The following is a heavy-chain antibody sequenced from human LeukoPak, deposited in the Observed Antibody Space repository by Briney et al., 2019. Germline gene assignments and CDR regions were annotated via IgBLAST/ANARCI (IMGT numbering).Heavy chain of an antibody. CDR1: GGSISSYY. D-gene: IGHD5-24*01. V-gene: IGHV4-59*01. CDR3: AREKGWLHDAFDI. Sequence: PSETLSLTCTVSGGSISSYYWSWIRQPPGKGLEWIGYIYYSGSTNYNPSLKSRVTISVDTSKNQFSLKLSSVTAADTAVYYCAREKGWLHDAFDIWGQGTMVTVSS. CDR2: IYYSGST. J-gene: IGHJ3*02.